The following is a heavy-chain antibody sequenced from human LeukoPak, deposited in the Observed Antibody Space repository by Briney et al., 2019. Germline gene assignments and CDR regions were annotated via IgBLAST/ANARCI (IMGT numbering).Heavy chain of an antibody. CDR2: INPNSGGT. D-gene: IGHD2-21*02. Sequence: ASVKVSCKASGYTFTGYYMHWVRQAPGQGLEWMGWINPNSGGTNYAQKFQGRVTMTRDTSISTAYMELSRLRSDDTAVYYCARDRVVTAWFDYWGQGTLVTVSS. CDR1: GYTFTGYY. J-gene: IGHJ4*02. V-gene: IGHV1-2*02. CDR3: ARDRVVTAWFDY.